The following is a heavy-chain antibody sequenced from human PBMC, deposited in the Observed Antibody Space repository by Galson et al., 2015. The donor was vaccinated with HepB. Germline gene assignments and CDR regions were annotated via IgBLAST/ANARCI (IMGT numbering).Heavy chain of an antibody. CDR3: ARGLVYSSGWYGY. CDR1: GGSFSGYY. J-gene: IGHJ4*02. V-gene: IGHV4-34*01. Sequence: LTCAVYGGSFSGYYWSWIRQPPGKGLEWIGEINHSGSTNYNPSLKSRVTISVDTSKNQFSLKLSSVTAADTAVYYRARGLVYSSGWYGYWGQGTLVTVSS. CDR2: INHSGST. D-gene: IGHD6-19*01.